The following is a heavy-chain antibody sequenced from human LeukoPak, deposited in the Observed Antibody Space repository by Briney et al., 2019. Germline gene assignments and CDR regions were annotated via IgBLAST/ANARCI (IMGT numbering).Heavy chain of an antibody. CDR1: GYTFTSYD. V-gene: IGHV1-8*01. Sequence: GASVKVSCKASGYTFTSYDINWVRQATGQGLEWMGWMNPNSGNTGYAQKFQGRVTMTRNTSISTAYMELSSLRSEDTAVYYCARIYDSSGYYFTYWGQGTRVTVSS. D-gene: IGHD3-22*01. J-gene: IGHJ4*02. CDR2: MNPNSGNT. CDR3: ARIYDSSGYYFTY.